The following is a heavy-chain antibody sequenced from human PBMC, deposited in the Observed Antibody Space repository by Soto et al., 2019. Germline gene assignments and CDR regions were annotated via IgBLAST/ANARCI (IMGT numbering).Heavy chain of an antibody. CDR3: AHTWYQLPTV. J-gene: IGHJ4*02. Sequence: PSPGKPPQTPPLTCTFSGFSPRTSGVGVGWIRQPQGKALEWLALIYGDDDKRYSPSLKSRLTITKDTSKNQVVLTMTNMDPVDTATYYCAHTWYQLPTVWGQGTLVTSPQ. V-gene: IGHV2-5*02. D-gene: IGHD2-2*01. CDR2: IYGDDDK. CDR1: GFSPRTSGVG.